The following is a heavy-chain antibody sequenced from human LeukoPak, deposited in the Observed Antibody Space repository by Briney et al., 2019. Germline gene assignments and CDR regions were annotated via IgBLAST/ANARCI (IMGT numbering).Heavy chain of an antibody. CDR3: ARVNKGRSSTTPRHNWFDP. CDR2: ISSSSSAM. J-gene: IGHJ5*02. D-gene: IGHD2-2*01. Sequence: GGSLRLSCAASGFTFSRFGMNWVRQAPGKGLEWISYISSSSSAMYYADSVKGRFIISRDNAKNSLYLQMNSLRAEDTAVYYCARVNKGRSSTTPRHNWFDPWGQGTLVTVSS. V-gene: IGHV3-48*04. CDR1: GFTFSRFG.